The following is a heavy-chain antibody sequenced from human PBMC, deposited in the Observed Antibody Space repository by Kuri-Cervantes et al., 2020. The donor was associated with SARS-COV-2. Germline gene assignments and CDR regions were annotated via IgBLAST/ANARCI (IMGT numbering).Heavy chain of an antibody. CDR2: ISSGGSTI. Sequence: GGSLRLSCAASGFTFSSYEMNWVRQAPGKGLEWVSYISSGGSTIYYADSVKGRFTISRDNAKNSLYLQMNSLRGEDTALYYCVRALGAAEADFWGRGTLVTVSS. J-gene: IGHJ4*02. CDR3: VRALGAAEADF. D-gene: IGHD1-26*01. V-gene: IGHV3-48*03. CDR1: GFTFSSYE.